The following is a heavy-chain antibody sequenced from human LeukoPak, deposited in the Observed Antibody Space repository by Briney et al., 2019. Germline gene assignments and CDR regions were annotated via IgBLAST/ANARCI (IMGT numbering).Heavy chain of an antibody. V-gene: IGHV4-4*02. D-gene: IGHD3-10*01. CDR1: GGSISNNNW. CDR2: IYHSGST. Sequence: PSETLSLTCAVSGGSISNNNWWSWVRQAPGKGLEWIGEIYHSGSTNYNPSLKSRVTISVDTSKNQFSLKLSSVTAADTAVYYCARGCSQLLWFGEPKESGRPNWYYYYYMDVWGKGTTVTVSS. J-gene: IGHJ6*03. CDR3: ARGCSQLLWFGEPKESGRPNWYYYYYMDV.